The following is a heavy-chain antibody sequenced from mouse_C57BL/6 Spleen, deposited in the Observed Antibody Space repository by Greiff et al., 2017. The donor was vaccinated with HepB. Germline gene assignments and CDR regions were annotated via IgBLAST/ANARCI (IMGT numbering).Heavy chain of an antibody. V-gene: IGHV5-4*01. CDR3: ARDGYDYDGPYFVY. CDR2: ISDGGSYT. D-gene: IGHD2-4*01. CDR1: GFTFSSYA. Sequence: EVQLVESGGGLVKPGGSLKLSCAPSGFTFSSYAMSWVRQTPEKRLEWVATISDGGSYTYYPDNVKGRFTISRDNAKNNLYLQMSHLKSEDTAMYYCARDGYDYDGPYFVYWGQGTTLTVSS. J-gene: IGHJ2*01.